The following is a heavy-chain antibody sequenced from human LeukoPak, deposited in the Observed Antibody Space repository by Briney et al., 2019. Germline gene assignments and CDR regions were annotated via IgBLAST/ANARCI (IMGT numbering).Heavy chain of an antibody. Sequence: SETLSLTCSVSGDSITSYDWWSWVRQSPGKGLDWIASVSYSGSTFYNPSLKSRLTISVDTSKNQFSLQLTSVTAADTAVYYCARQVRGVTPVDSWGQGTLVTVSS. J-gene: IGHJ4*02. CDR1: GDSITSYDW. CDR3: ARQVRGVTPVDS. CDR2: VSYSGST. V-gene: IGHV4-38-2*02. D-gene: IGHD3-10*01.